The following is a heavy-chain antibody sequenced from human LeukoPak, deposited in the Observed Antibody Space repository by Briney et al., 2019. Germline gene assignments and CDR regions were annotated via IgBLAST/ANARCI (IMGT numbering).Heavy chain of an antibody. Sequence: SQTLSLTCTVSGGSISSGDYFWGWIRQPPGKGLEWIGYIYYSGSTYYNPSLKSRVTISVDTSKNQFSLKLSSVTAADTAVYYCARDQDYDFWSGSQAGHAFDIWGQGTMVTVSS. V-gene: IGHV4-30-4*08. D-gene: IGHD3-3*01. CDR3: ARDQDYDFWSGSQAGHAFDI. CDR1: GGSISSGDYF. J-gene: IGHJ3*02. CDR2: IYYSGST.